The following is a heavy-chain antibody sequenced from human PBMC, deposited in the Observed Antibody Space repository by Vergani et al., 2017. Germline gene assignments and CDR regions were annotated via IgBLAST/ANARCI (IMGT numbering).Heavy chain of an antibody. CDR3: ARARHDYGDYGTSYYMDV. CDR2: IYYSGST. V-gene: IGHV4-39*07. Sequence: QLQLQESGPGLVKPSETLSLTCTVSGGSISSSSYYWGWIRQPPGKGLEWIGSIYYSGSTYYNPSLKSRGTISVDTSKNQFSLKLSSVTAADTAVYYCARARHDYGDYGTSYYMDVWDKGTTVTVSS. J-gene: IGHJ6*03. D-gene: IGHD4-17*01. CDR1: GGSISSSSYY.